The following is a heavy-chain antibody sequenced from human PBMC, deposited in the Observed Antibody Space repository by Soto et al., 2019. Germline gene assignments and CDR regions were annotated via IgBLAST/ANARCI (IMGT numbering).Heavy chain of an antibody. Sequence: QVQLVQSGAEVKKPGSSVKVSCKASGGTFSSYAISWVRQAPGQGLEWMGGIIPIFGTANYAQKFQGRVTITADESPSTAYMELSSLRSEDTAVYYCARGRTYCSGGSCYSIDPWGQGTLVTVSS. J-gene: IGHJ5*02. CDR3: ARGRTYCSGGSCYSIDP. CDR2: IIPIFGTA. CDR1: GGTFSSYA. V-gene: IGHV1-69*12. D-gene: IGHD2-15*01.